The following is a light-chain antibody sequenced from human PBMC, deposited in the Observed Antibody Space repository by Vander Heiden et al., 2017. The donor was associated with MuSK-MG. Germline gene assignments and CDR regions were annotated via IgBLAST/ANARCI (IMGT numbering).Light chain of an antibody. CDR1: QSVSNTY. Sequence: ESVLTQSPGTLSLSPGERATLSCRASQSVSNTYLAWYQQKPGQAPRLLIYATSARATGIPDRFSGSGYGTDFTLTISRLEPEDFALYYCQQDGDSPPITFGGGTKVEI. CDR3: QQDGDSPPIT. V-gene: IGKV3-20*01. CDR2: ATS. J-gene: IGKJ4*01.